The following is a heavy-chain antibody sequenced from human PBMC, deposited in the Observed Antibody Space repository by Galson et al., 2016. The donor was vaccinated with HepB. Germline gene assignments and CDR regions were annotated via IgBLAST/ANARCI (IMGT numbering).Heavy chain of an antibody. CDR2: IASSGNNT. CDR3: AVPSGVYYYYDMDV. Sequence: SLRLSCAVSGFTFSTYAMSWVRQAPGKGLEWVSAIASSGNNTYYADSVKGRFTASRDNSKNTLYLHMNSLRAEDTAIYYCAVPSGVYYYYDMDVWGQGTTVSVSS. J-gene: IGHJ6*02. CDR1: GFTFSTYA. V-gene: IGHV3-23*01. D-gene: IGHD3-10*01.